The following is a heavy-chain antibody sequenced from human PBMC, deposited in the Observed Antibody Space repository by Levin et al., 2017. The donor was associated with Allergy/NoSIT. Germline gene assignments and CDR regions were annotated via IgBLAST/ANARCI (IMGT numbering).Heavy chain of an antibody. CDR3: AKVRRELVIATDAFDV. CDR2: VSDDGSKK. D-gene: IGHD3-9*01. CDR1: GFAFSSYA. V-gene: IGHV3-30*18. J-gene: IGHJ3*01. Sequence: GGSLRLSCAVSGFAFSSYAMHWVRQAPGKGLEWVADVSDDGSKKYYADSVKGRFTISRDNFKNTLFLQMNSLRVEDTAVYYCAKVRRELVIATDAFDVWGPGTLVTVSS.